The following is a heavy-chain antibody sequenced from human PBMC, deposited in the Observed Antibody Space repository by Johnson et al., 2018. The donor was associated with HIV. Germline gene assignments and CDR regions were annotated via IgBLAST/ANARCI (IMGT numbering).Heavy chain of an antibody. D-gene: IGHD2-8*02. CDR2: IYSGGYT. V-gene: IGHV3-NL1*01. CDR3: ARDGYCTGGADQCAFDI. J-gene: IGHJ3*02. Sequence: VQLVESGGGVVQPGKSLTLSCVGSGLSFNGFGMHWVRQAPGKGLEWVSVIYSGGYTYSADSVKGRFTISRDNSKNTLYLQMNSLRAEDTAVYYCARDGYCTGGADQCAFDIWGQGTMVTVSS. CDR1: GLSFNGFG.